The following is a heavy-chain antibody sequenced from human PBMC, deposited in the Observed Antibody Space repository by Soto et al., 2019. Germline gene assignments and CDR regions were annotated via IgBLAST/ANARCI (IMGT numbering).Heavy chain of an antibody. J-gene: IGHJ4*02. Sequence: SETLSLTCTVSGGSVSSGSYYWSWRRQPPGKGVEWSGYIYYSGSTNYNPSLNSRITISVDTSKNQFSLKLSSVTAEDTALYYCAREPTIAAVGTPRRYFDYWGQGTLVTVSS. CDR2: IYYSGST. V-gene: IGHV4-61*01. CDR1: GGSVSSGSYY. CDR3: AREPTIAAVGTPRRYFDY. D-gene: IGHD6-13*01.